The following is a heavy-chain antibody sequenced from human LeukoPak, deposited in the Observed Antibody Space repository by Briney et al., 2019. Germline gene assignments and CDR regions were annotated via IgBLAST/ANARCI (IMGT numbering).Heavy chain of an antibody. CDR2: ISGSGGST. D-gene: IGHD3-3*01. CDR1: GFTFSSYA. CDR3: AKLDYDFWSGSFDY. J-gene: IGHJ4*02. V-gene: IGHV3-23*01. Sequence: GGSLRLSCAASGFTFSSYAMSWVRQAPGKGLEWVSAISGSGGSTYYADSMKGRFTISRGNSKNTLYLQMNSLRAEDTAVYYCAKLDYDFWSGSFDYWGQGALVTVSS.